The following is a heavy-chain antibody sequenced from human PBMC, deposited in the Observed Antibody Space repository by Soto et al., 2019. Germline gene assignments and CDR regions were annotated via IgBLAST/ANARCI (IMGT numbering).Heavy chain of an antibody. J-gene: IGHJ4*02. CDR3: ARETAMAIFDY. CDR2: IYSGGST. Sequence: GGSLRLSCAASGFTVSSNYMSWVRQAPGKGLEWVSVIYSGGSTYYADSVKGRFTISRDNFKNTLYLQMNSLRAEDTAVYYCARETAMAIFDYWGQGTLVTVS. V-gene: IGHV3-53*01. CDR1: GFTVSSNY. D-gene: IGHD5-18*01.